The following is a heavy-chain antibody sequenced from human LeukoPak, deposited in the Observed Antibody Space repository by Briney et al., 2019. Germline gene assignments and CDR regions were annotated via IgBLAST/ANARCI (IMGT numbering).Heavy chain of an antibody. J-gene: IGHJ3*02. V-gene: IGHV4-30-2*01. Sequence: PSQTLSLTCAVSGGSISSGGYSWSWIRQPPGKGLEWIGYIYHSGSTYYNPSIKSRVTISGDRSKNQWSLKLSSVTAADTAVYYCARDARGRGVPDAFDIWGQGTMVTVSS. D-gene: IGHD3-10*01. CDR3: ARDARGRGVPDAFDI. CDR2: IYHSGST. CDR1: GGSISSGGYS.